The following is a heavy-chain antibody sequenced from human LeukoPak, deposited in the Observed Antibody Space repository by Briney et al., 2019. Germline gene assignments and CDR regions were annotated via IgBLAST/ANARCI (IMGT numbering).Heavy chain of an antibody. Sequence: PSETLSLTCTVSGGSISSYYWSWIRQPPGKGLEWIGYIYYSGSTNYNPSLKSRVTISVDTSKNQFSLKLSSVTAADTAVYYCARGYDFWSGYRYYYYYMDVWGKGTTVTVSS. J-gene: IGHJ6*03. D-gene: IGHD3-3*01. CDR2: IYYSGST. CDR1: GGSISSYY. CDR3: ARGYDFWSGYRYYYYYMDV. V-gene: IGHV4-59*01.